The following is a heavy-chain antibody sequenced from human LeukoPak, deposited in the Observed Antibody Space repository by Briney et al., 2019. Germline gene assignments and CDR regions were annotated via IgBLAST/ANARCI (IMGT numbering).Heavy chain of an antibody. CDR3: ARLGRSGSYPF. CDR1: GDSISSYY. J-gene: IGHJ4*02. Sequence: SETLSLTCTVSGDSISSYYWNWIRQPPGKGLEWIGYTHYSGSTNYKPSLKSRVTISVNTSKNQFFLKLSSVTAADTAVYYCARLGRSGSYPFWGQGTLVTVSS. V-gene: IGHV4-59*01. D-gene: IGHD3-10*01. CDR2: THYSGST.